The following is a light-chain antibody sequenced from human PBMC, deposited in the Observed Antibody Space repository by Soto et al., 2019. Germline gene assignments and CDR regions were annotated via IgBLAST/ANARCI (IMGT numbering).Light chain of an antibody. CDR3: QQTTTFPLT. CDR1: QGVSTW. V-gene: IGKV1D-12*01. CDR2: TAS. Sequence: DIQMTQSPSSVSASVGDRVTITCRASQGVSTWLAWYQQKPGKAPNLLIYTASSLQSGVPSRFSGSGSGTDFPLTISSLPPEDFATYYCQQTTTFPLTFGGGTKVEI. J-gene: IGKJ4*01.